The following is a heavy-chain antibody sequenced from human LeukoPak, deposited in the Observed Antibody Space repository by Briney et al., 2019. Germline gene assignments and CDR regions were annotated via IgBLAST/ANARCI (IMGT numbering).Heavy chain of an antibody. CDR2: IIPIFGTA. CDR1: GGTFSSYA. D-gene: IGHD6-13*01. J-gene: IGHJ5*02. Sequence: SVKVSCKASGGTFSSYAISWVRQAPGQGLEWMGGIIPIFGTANYAQKFQGRVTITTDESTSTAYMELSSLRSEDTAVYYCARDLAFRSSRWYGWFDPWGQGTLVTVSS. V-gene: IGHV1-69*05. CDR3: ARDLAFRSSRWYGWFDP.